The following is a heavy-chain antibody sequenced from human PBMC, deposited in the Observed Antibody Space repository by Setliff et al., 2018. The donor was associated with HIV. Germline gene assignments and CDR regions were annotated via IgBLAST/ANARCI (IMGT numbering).Heavy chain of an antibody. D-gene: IGHD4-17*01. CDR3: ARQLTTLDYFDY. Sequence: SETLSLTCAGSGYFISSGYYWGWIRQPPGKGLEWIGRLSHVGGTYYNPSLKSRVTISIDTSMNQFSLRLTSVTAADTAVYYCARQLTTLDYFDYWGQGTLVTVSS. CDR1: GYFISSGYY. J-gene: IGHJ4*02. CDR2: LSHVGGT. V-gene: IGHV4-38-2*01.